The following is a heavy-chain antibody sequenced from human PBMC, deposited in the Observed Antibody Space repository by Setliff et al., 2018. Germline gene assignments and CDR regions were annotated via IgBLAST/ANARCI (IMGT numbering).Heavy chain of an antibody. CDR3: ARALYSYDFDY. J-gene: IGHJ4*02. Sequence: SETLSLTCAVYGGSFSGYYWSWIRQPPGKGPEWIGYIYYTGSTKHNPSLKSRVTMSVDTSKNQFSLKLTSVTAADTAVYYCARALYSYDFDYWGQGTLVTVSS. CDR2: IYYTGST. D-gene: IGHD5-18*01. CDR1: GGSFSGYY. V-gene: IGHV4-34*11.